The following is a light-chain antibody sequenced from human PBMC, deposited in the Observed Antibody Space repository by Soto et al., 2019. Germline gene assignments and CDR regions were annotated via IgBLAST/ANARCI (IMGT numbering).Light chain of an antibody. CDR3: QQFNSYSGLT. V-gene: IGKV1-5*03. CDR1: QSISSW. CDR2: KAS. J-gene: IGKJ4*01. Sequence: DIQMTQSPSTLSASVGDRVIITCRASQSISSWLAWYQQKPGKAPKLLIYKASSLESGVPLRFSGSGSGTEFTLTISSLQPDDFATYYCQQFNSYSGLTFDGGTKVEIK.